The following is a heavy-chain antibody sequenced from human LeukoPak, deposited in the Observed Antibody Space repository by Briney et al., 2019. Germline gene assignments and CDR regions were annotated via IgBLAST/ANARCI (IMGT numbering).Heavy chain of an antibody. Sequence: PGGSLRLSCAASGFTFSSYSMNWVRQAPGKGLEWVSSISSSSSYIYYADSVKGRFTISRDNAKNSLYLQMNSLRAEDTAVYYCAKVDGSGFLDAFDIWGQGTMVTVSS. D-gene: IGHD3-10*01. CDR2: ISSSSSYI. J-gene: IGHJ3*02. CDR1: GFTFSSYS. CDR3: AKVDGSGFLDAFDI. V-gene: IGHV3-21*01.